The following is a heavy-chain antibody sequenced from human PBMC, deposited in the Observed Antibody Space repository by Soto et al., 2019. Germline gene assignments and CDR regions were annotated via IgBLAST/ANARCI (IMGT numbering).Heavy chain of an antibody. D-gene: IGHD6-19*01. J-gene: IGHJ4*02. CDR3: ARDPGIIAVAPFDY. CDR2: ISAYNGNT. Sequence: ASVKVSCKASGYTFTSYGISWVRQAPGQGLEWMGWISAYNGNTNYAQKLQGRVTMTTETSTSTAYMELRSLRSDDTAVYYCARDPGIIAVAPFDYWGQGTLVTVSS. CDR1: GYTFTSYG. V-gene: IGHV1-18*01.